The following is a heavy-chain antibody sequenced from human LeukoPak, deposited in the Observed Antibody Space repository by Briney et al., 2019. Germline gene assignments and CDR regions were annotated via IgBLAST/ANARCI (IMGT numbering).Heavy chain of an antibody. Sequence: SETLSLTCTVSGGSISSSSYYWGWIRQPPGKGLEWIGSIYYSGSTYYNPSLKSRVTISVDTSKNQFSLKLSSVTAADTAVYYCARDYKKQLVRAFDIWGQGTLVTVSS. J-gene: IGHJ4*02. V-gene: IGHV4-39*07. CDR3: ARDYKKQLVRAFDI. CDR1: GGSISSSSYY. CDR2: IYYSGST. D-gene: IGHD6-6*01.